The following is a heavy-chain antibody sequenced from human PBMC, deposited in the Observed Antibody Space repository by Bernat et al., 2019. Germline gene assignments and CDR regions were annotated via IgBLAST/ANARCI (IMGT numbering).Heavy chain of an antibody. J-gene: IGHJ4*02. CDR1: GFTFSSYG. CDR2: IWYDGSNK. V-gene: IGHV3-33*01. CDR3: ARLGSRWSLDY. Sequence: QVQLVESGGGVVQPGRSLRLSCAASGFTFSSYGMHWVRQAPGKGLEWVAVIWYDGSNKYYADSVKGRLTISRDNSKNTMHMQMNSLRVEDTAVYYCARLGSRWSLDYWGQGTLLTVSS. D-gene: IGHD6-13*01.